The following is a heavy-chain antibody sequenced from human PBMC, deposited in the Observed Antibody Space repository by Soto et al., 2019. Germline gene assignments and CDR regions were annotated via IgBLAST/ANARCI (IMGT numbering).Heavy chain of an antibody. V-gene: IGHV3-7*03. Sequence: GGSLRLSCEASGFSFSTYWMNWVRQAPGKGLEWVANVNHDGGETDYVDSVEDRFAIFRDNAKNSLYLQMDRLRVEDTAVYYCVRDNWSLFDRWGQGTLVTFSS. D-gene: IGHD1-26*01. CDR2: VNHDGGET. J-gene: IGHJ5*02. CDR3: VRDNWSLFDR. CDR1: GFSFSTYW.